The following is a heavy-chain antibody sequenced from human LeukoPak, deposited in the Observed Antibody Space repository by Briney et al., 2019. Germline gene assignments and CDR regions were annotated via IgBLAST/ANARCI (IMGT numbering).Heavy chain of an antibody. CDR1: GYTFTGYY. D-gene: IGHD3-10*01. CDR2: INPNSGGT. CDR3: ARDVGGFGELLFPDAFDI. J-gene: IGHJ3*02. Sequence: ASVKVSCKASGYTFTGYYMHWVRQAPGQGLEWMGWINPNSGGTNYAQKFQGRVTMTRDTSISTAYMELSRLRSDDTAVYYCARDVGGFGELLFPDAFDIWGQGTMVTVSS. V-gene: IGHV1-2*02.